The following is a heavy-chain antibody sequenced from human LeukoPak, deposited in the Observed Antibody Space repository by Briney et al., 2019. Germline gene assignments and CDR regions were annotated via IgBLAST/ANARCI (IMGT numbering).Heavy chain of an antibody. Sequence: PSETLSLTCTVSGGSISSYYWSWIRQPPGKGLEWIVYIYTSGSTNYNPSLKSRVTISVDTSKNQFSLKLSSVTAADTAVYYCASSGSYYDGYFDYWGQGTLATVSS. J-gene: IGHJ4*02. CDR3: ASSGSYYDGYFDY. CDR2: IYTSGST. CDR1: GGSISSYY. D-gene: IGHD1-26*01. V-gene: IGHV4-4*09.